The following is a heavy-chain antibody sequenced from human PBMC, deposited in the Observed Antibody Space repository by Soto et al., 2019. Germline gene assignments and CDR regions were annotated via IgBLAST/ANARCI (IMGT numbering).Heavy chain of an antibody. CDR2: IYPGDSDT. D-gene: IGHD3-9*01. V-gene: IGHV5-51*01. J-gene: IGHJ4*01. CDR3: ARRPTYYNNLTGHEGIYYFDY. Sequence: PGETLKISCKGSGYSFTSYWIGWVRQMTGKRLEWMGIIYPGDSDTRYSPSFQGQVTISADKSISTAYLQWSSLKASDTAMYYCARRPTYYNNLTGHEGIYYFDYWGQGTLVTVSS. CDR1: GYSFTSYW.